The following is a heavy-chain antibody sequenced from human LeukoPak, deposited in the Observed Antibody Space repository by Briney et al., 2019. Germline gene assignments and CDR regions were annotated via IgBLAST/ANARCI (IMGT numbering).Heavy chain of an antibody. J-gene: IGHJ4*02. D-gene: IGHD4-23*01. Sequence: SSETLSLTCTVSGDSISTYYWSWIRQPPGKGLEWIGYIDYSGSTAYNPSLNGRVAVSLDASKNQFSLKLRSVIAADTAVYYCARLNGGNWGPGILVTVSS. CDR2: IDYSGST. CDR1: GDSISTYY. V-gene: IGHV4-59*08. CDR3: ARLNGGN.